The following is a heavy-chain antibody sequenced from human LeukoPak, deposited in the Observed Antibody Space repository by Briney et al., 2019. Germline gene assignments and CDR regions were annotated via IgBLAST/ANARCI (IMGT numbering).Heavy chain of an antibody. CDR2: ISGSGGST. Sequence: GGSLRLSCAASGFTFSSYAMSWVRQAPGKGLEWVSAISGSGGSTYYADSVKGRFTISRDNSKNTLYLQMNSLRAEDTAVYYCAKDLGRCRYDSSGYYGDYWGQGTLVTVSS. V-gene: IGHV3-23*01. CDR3: AKDLGRCRYDSSGYYGDY. D-gene: IGHD3-22*01. J-gene: IGHJ4*02. CDR1: GFTFSSYA.